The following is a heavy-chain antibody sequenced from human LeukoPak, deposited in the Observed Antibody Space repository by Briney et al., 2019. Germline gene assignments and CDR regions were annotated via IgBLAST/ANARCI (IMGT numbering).Heavy chain of an antibody. CDR3: ARDRGIAPHDAFDI. CDR1: GFDFSTYA. D-gene: IGHD6-13*01. J-gene: IGHJ3*02. Sequence: GGSLRLSCAASGFDFSTYAINWVRQAPGKGLEWVSSISTTSTYIFYADSLKGRFTISRDNAKNSVYLQMNTLRPEDTAVYYCARDRGIAPHDAFDIWGQGTMVTVSS. CDR2: ISTTSTYI. V-gene: IGHV3-21*01.